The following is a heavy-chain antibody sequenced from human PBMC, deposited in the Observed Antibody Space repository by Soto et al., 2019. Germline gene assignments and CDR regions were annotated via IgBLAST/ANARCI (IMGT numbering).Heavy chain of an antibody. CDR1: GFTFSTSG. V-gene: IGHV3-23*01. J-gene: IGHJ3*02. Sequence: EVQLLESGGGLVQPGGSLRLSCAASGFTFSTSGMSWVRQAPGKGLEWVPSISGSGDYTNYADSVKGRFTISRDNSKNTLYLQINSLTAEDTAVYYCANHGGFDIWGQGTMVAVSS. CDR2: ISGSGDYT. D-gene: IGHD4-17*01. CDR3: ANHGGFDI.